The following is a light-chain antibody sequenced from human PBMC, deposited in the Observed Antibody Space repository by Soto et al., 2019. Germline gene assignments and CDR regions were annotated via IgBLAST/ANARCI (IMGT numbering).Light chain of an antibody. Sequence: QSALTQPASVSGSPGQSITISCTGTSSDIGNYNLVSWYQQHPGEAPKLMIYAGSKRPSGVSNRFSASKSGNTASLTISGLQAEDEADYYCCSFAGSSPSFGGGTKLTVL. CDR3: CSFAGSSPS. J-gene: IGLJ2*01. CDR2: AGS. V-gene: IGLV2-23*01. CDR1: SSDIGNYNL.